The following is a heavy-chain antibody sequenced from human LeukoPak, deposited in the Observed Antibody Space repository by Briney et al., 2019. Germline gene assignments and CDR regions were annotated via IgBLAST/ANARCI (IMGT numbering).Heavy chain of an antibody. Sequence: SETLSLTCTVSGGSISSYYWSWIRQPPGKGLEWIGYIYYSGSTNYNPSLKSRVIISVDTSKNQFSLKLSSVTAADTAVYYCARDRDYYDSSGYYHADWGQGTLVTVSS. CDR1: GGSISSYY. CDR3: ARDRDYYDSSGYYHAD. CDR2: IYYSGST. V-gene: IGHV4-59*01. J-gene: IGHJ4*02. D-gene: IGHD3-22*01.